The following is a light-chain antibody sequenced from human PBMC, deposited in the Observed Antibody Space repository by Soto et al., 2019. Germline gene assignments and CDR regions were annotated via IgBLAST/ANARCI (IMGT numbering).Light chain of an antibody. CDR2: EVS. J-gene: IGKJ5*01. CDR3: MQSTQLPPT. Sequence: DVVMTQTPLSLSVAPGQPASISCKSSQSLLHITGETFLFWYLQKTGQSPQLLIYEVSTRVSGVPDRFSGSGSGTHFTLEISRVETDDLGIYYCMQSTQLPPTFGQGTRLGIE. CDR1: QSLLHITGETF. V-gene: IGKV2D-29*02.